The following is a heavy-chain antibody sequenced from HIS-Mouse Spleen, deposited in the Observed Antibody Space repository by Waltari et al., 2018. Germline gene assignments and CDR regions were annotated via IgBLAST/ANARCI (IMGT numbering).Heavy chain of an antibody. Sequence: QLQLQESGPGLVKPSETLSLTCTVSGGSISSSSYYCGWIRQPPGKGLGWIGSIYYNGSTYFSPPLKSRVTLSVETSKDQFSLKLSSVTAADTAVYYCAREIPYSSSWYDWYFDLWGRGTLVTVSS. CDR3: AREIPYSSSWYDWYFDL. CDR1: GGSISSSSYY. V-gene: IGHV4-39*07. J-gene: IGHJ2*01. D-gene: IGHD6-13*01. CDR2: IYYNGST.